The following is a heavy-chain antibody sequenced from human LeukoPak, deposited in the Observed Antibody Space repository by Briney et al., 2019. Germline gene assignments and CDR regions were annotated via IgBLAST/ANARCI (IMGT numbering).Heavy chain of an antibody. CDR3: AKDSLPRYYGSGSYYNEDYYYMDV. CDR1: GFSFNTYE. V-gene: IGHV3-48*03. CDR2: INSGGNSI. Sequence: PGGSLRLSCAASGFSFNTYEMTWVRQAPGQGLEWVSSINSGGNSIFYADSVKGRFTISRDNSKNTLYLQMNSLRAEDTAVYYCAKDSLPRYYGSGSYYNEDYYYMDVWGKGTTVTISS. D-gene: IGHD3-10*01. J-gene: IGHJ6*03.